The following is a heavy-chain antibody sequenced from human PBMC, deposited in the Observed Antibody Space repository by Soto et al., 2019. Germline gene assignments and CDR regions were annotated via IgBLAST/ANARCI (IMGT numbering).Heavy chain of an antibody. CDR1: GCTFSSYA. Sequence: QVQLVESGGGVVQPGRSLRLSCAASGCTFSSYAMHWVRQAPGKGLEWVAVISYDGSNKYYADSVKGRFTISRDNSKNTLYLQMNSLRAEDTAVYYCARDGSPYDYVWGSYRLPPYFDYWGQGTLVTVSS. CDR3: ARDGSPYDYVWGSYRLPPYFDY. D-gene: IGHD3-16*02. V-gene: IGHV3-30-3*01. CDR2: ISYDGSNK. J-gene: IGHJ4*02.